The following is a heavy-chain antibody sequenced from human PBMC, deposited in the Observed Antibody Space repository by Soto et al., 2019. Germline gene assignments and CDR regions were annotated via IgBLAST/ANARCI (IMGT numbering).Heavy chain of an antibody. CDR3: ATHSGGY. D-gene: IGHD2-15*01. CDR2: IYSGGGT. J-gene: IGHJ4*02. V-gene: IGHV3-53*01. CDR1: GFSVSTNY. Sequence: HPGGSLGLSCAASGFSVSTNYMVWVRQAPGKGLEWVSVIYSGGGTYYAGSVRGRFTISRDNSKNTLYLQMNSLRAEDTAVYYCATHSGGYWGQGTLVTVSS.